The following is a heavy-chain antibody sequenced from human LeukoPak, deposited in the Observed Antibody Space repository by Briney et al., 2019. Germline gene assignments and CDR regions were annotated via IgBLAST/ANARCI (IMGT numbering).Heavy chain of an antibody. CDR2: ISSSSSYI. CDR3: ARDLRALRLSIAVPDY. CDR1: GFTFSSYS. D-gene: IGHD6-19*01. V-gene: IGHV3-21*01. Sequence: GSLRLSCAASGFTFSSYSMSWVRQAPGKGLEWVSSISSSSSYICYADSVKGRFTISRDNAKNSLYLQMNSLRAEDTAVYYCARDLRALRLSIAVPDYWGQGTLVTVSS. J-gene: IGHJ4*02.